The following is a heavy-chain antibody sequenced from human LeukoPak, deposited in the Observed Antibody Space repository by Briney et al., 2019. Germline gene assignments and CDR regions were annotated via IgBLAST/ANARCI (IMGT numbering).Heavy chain of an antibody. V-gene: IGHV1-46*01. Sequence: GASVKVSCKASGYTFTSYAMNWVRQAPGQGLEWMGIINPSGGSTSYAQKFQGRVTMTRDTSTSTVYMELSSLRSEDTAVYYCARRGILWAGGSDYYYYMDVWGKGTTVTVSS. J-gene: IGHJ6*03. CDR3: ARRGILWAGGSDYYYYMDV. D-gene: IGHD2-21*01. CDR1: GYTFTSYA. CDR2: INPSGGST.